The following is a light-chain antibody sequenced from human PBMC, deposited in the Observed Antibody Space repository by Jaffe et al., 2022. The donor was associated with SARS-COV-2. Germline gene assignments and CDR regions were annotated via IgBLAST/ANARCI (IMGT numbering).Light chain of an antibody. V-gene: IGLV3-21*02. CDR2: SNT. Sequence: SSVLTQPPSVSVAPGQTASITCGGDYIGGTSVHWYQQKAGQAPVLVVHSNTDRPSGITERISGSKSGDTATLTITRVEAGDEADFYCQVWDSGTDYAVFGGGTKLAVL. CDR1: YIGGTS. J-gene: IGLJ3*02. CDR3: QVWDSGTDYAV.